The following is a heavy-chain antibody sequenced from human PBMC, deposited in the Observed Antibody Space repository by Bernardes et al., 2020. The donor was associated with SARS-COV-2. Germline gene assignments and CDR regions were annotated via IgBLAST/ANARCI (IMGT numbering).Heavy chain of an antibody. CDR2: ISADKGNT. CDR1: GYSFTSYG. V-gene: IGHV1-18*01. CDR3: ATVVGYSYGGGWFDP. Sequence: ASVKVSCKASGYSFTSYGISWVRQAPGQGLEWMGWISADKGNTNYAQNLQGRVTMTTDTSTNTAYMELRSLRSDDTAVYYCATVVGYSYGGGWFDPWGQGTLVIVSS. J-gene: IGHJ5*02. D-gene: IGHD5-18*01.